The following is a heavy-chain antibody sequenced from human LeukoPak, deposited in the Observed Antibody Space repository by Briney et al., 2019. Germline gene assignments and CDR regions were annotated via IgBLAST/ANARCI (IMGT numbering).Heavy chain of an antibody. CDR3: VRGSSVTMVRGVIVTYGLDV. CDR1: GGFIISSGYS. Sequence: PSQTLSLTCGVSGGFIISSGYSWSWIRQSPGMGLEWIGNIYHSGDTYYNPSLKNRLTISVDRLKNQFSLRLTSVTAADTAVYYCVRGSSVTMVRGVIVTYGLDVWGQGTKVTVSS. CDR2: IYHSGDT. V-gene: IGHV4-30-2*06. J-gene: IGHJ6*02. D-gene: IGHD3-10*01.